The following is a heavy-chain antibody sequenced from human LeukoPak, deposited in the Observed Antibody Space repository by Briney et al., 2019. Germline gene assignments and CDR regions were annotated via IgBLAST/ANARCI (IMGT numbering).Heavy chain of an antibody. J-gene: IGHJ4*02. V-gene: IGHV3-21*01. D-gene: IGHD3-22*01. Sequence: GGTLRLSCAASGFTFSSYGMSWVRQAPGKGLEWVSSISSSGGSRYHADSVKGRFTISRDNAKNSLYLQMNSLRAENTAVYYCARVRTNYYYDSSGYYDSAYWGQGTLVTVSS. CDR3: ARVRTNYYYDSSGYYDSAY. CDR1: GFTFSSYG. CDR2: ISSSGGSR.